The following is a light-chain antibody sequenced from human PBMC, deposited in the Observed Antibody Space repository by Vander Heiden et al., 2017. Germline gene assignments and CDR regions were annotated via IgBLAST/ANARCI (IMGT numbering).Light chain of an antibody. J-gene: IGLJ3*02. CDR3: SSYTTSSTVV. CDR1: SSDVGGYNF. CDR2: EVS. V-gene: IGLV2-14*01. Sequence: QSALTQPASVSGSPGQSIPISCTGTSSDVGGYNFVSWSQQHPGKAPKLIIYEVSNRPSGVSNRFSGSKSGNTASLTISGLQAEDEADYYCSSYTTSSTVVFGGGTKLTVL.